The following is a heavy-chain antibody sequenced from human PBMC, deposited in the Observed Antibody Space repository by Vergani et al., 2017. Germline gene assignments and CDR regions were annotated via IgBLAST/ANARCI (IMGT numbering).Heavy chain of an antibody. V-gene: IGHV3-30*03. CDR1: GFGFKNFA. J-gene: IGHJ4*02. CDR2: ISKDGTHD. CDR3: AREGNYICVSRSEYSHLLYY. D-gene: IGHD1-7*01. Sequence: QVSLVESGGGVVHPGRSLTLTCSASGFGFKNFAMHWVRQAPGKGLEWVATISKDGTHDYYEPSVRGGFAVSRDNFKNTMYLQKDRLTTDDTAVYFCAREGNYICVSRSEYSHLLYYWGQGILVTVSS.